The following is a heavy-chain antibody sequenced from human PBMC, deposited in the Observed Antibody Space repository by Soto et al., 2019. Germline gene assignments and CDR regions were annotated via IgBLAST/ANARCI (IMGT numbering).Heavy chain of an antibody. Sequence: EVQLLDSGGGLVQPGGSLRLSCAASGFSFSSYGMSWVRQAPGKGPEWVATIHAVDGITDYADAVRGRFTISRDNSKNMLHLQMNGLRAEDTAVYYCAKWAGTYGDYARYFHYWGQGTLVTVSS. D-gene: IGHD4-17*01. CDR1: GFSFSSYG. V-gene: IGHV3-23*01. J-gene: IGHJ1*01. CDR3: AKWAGTYGDYARYFHY. CDR2: IHAVDGIT.